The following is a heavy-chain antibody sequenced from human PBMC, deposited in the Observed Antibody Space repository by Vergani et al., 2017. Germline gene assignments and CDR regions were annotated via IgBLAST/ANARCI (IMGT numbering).Heavy chain of an antibody. J-gene: IGHJ6*03. CDR2: IIPILGIA. D-gene: IGHD6-6*01. CDR1: GYTFTSYG. Sequence: QVQLVQSGAEVKKPGASVKVSCKASGYTFTSYGISWVRQAPGQGLEWMGRIIPILGIANYAQKFQGRVTITADKSTSTAYMELSSLRSEDTAVYYCASSSGYYYYYMDVWGKGTTVTVSS. V-gene: IGHV1-69*04. CDR3: ASSSGYYYYYMDV.